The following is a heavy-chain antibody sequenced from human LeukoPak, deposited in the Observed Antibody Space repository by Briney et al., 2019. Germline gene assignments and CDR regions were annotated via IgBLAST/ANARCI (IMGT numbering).Heavy chain of an antibody. D-gene: IGHD6-13*01. J-gene: IGHJ6*03. CDR3: TTDLSSSWYITLYYYYYMDV. CDR1: GFTFSNAW. CDR2: IKSKTDGGTT. V-gene: IGHV3-15*01. Sequence: PGGSLRLSCAASGFTFSNAWMSWVRQAPGKGLEWVGRIKSKTDGGTTDYAAPVKGRFTISRDDSKNTLYLQMNSLKTEDTAVYYCTTDLSSSWYITLYYYYYMDVWGKGTTVTVSS.